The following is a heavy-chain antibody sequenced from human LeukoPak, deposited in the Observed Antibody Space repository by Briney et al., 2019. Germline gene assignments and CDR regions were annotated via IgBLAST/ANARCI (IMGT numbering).Heavy chain of an antibody. Sequence: PGGSLRLSCAASGFTFSSYSMSWVRQAPGKGLEWVSYISSSSSTIYYADSVKGRFTISRDNAKNSLYLQMNSLRAEDTAVYYCARDWAPYYYDSSGYPDAFDIWGQGTMVTVSS. J-gene: IGHJ3*02. CDR1: GFTFSSYS. V-gene: IGHV3-48*04. CDR3: ARDWAPYYYDSSGYPDAFDI. CDR2: ISSSSSTI. D-gene: IGHD3-22*01.